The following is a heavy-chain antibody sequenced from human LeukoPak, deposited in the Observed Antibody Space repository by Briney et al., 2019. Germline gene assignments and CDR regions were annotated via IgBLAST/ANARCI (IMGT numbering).Heavy chain of an antibody. Sequence: GGSLRLSCAASGFTFSSYAMYWVRQAPGKGLEWVSGIFGSGGSTHYADSVKGRFTISRDNSKNTVYLQMNSLRAEGTAVYYCAKTTTGYSSGRFPGWPVDYWGQGTLVTVSS. D-gene: IGHD6-19*01. CDR1: GFTFSSYA. V-gene: IGHV3-23*01. J-gene: IGHJ4*02. CDR3: AKTTTGYSSGRFPGWPVDY. CDR2: IFGSGGST.